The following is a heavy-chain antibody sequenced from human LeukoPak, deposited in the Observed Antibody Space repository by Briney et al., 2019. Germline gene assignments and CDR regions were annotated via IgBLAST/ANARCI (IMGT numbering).Heavy chain of an antibody. CDR1: GFTFSSYA. Sequence: GGSLRLSCAASGFTFSSYAMSWVRQAPGKGREWGSDISGSGGRTYYADSVKGRYTISRDNSKNTLYLQMNSLRGEDTAVYYCAKDLGYSGYDPLDHWGQGTLVTVSS. V-gene: IGHV3-23*01. J-gene: IGHJ4*02. CDR2: ISGSGGRT. CDR3: AKDLGYSGYDPLDH. D-gene: IGHD5-12*01.